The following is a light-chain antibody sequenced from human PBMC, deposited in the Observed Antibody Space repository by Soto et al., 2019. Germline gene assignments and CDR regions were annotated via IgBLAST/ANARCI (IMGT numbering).Light chain of an antibody. Sequence: QSALTQPPSSSGSPGQSVTISCTGTRNDVGGYNFVSWYQQHPGKAPKLMIFEVSKRPSGVPDRFSGSKSGSTASLTVSGLQAEDEADYYCSSYAGNNIYYVFGTGTKVTVL. V-gene: IGLV2-8*01. CDR1: RNDVGGYNF. J-gene: IGLJ1*01. CDR2: EVS. CDR3: SSYAGNNIYYV.